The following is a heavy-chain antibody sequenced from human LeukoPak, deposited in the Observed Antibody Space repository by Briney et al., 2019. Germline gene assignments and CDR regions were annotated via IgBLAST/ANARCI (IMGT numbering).Heavy chain of an antibody. V-gene: IGHV3-30*02. CDR3: ARDMGDILTSAPAEYFQH. J-gene: IGHJ1*01. D-gene: IGHD3-9*01. CDR1: GFTFSSYG. CDR2: IRYDGSNK. Sequence: GGSLRLSCAASGFTFSSYGMHWVRQAPGKGLEWVAFIRYDGSNKYYADSAKGRFTISRDNSKNTLYLQMNSLRAEDTAVYYCARDMGDILTSAPAEYFQHWGQGTLVTVSS.